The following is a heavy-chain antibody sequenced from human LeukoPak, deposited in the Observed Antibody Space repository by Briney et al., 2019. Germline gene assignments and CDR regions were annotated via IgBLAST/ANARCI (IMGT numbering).Heavy chain of an antibody. CDR1: GGSISGYY. D-gene: IGHD1-7*01. CDR3: ARSAGTTGIYYQFGMDV. CDR2: IYYSGST. V-gene: IGHV4-59*08. J-gene: IGHJ6*02. Sequence: PSVTLSLTCSVSGGSISGYYWSWIRQPPGKGLEWIGYIYYSGSTYYNPSLKSRVTISVDSSKNQFSLRLTSVTAADTAVYYCARSAGTTGIYYQFGMDVWGQGTTVTVSS.